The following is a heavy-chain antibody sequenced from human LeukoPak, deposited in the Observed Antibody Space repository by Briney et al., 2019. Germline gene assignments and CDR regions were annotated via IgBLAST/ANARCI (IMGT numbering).Heavy chain of an antibody. D-gene: IGHD2-2*01. CDR1: GFTFSSYG. V-gene: IGHV3-33*01. CDR3: AGCPVPVSRLYYYGMDV. Sequence: GGSLRLSCAASGFTFSSYGMHWVRQAPGKGLEWVAVIWYDGSNKYYADSVKGRFTISRDNSKNTLYLQMNSLRAEDTAVYYCAGCPVPVSRLYYYGMDVWGQGTTVTVSS. CDR2: IWYDGSNK. J-gene: IGHJ6*02.